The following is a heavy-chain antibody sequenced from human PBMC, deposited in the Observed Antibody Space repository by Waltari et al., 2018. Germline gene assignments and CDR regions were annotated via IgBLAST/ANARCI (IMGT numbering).Heavy chain of an antibody. CDR1: GFTFTNHA. Sequence: QVQLVESGWGVVQPGRSLRLSCAASGFTFTNHAMHWVRQARGQGLGWVAVISDDESTKVYVDSVKGRFNISSDNSMNTLTLRMNSLRAEDTAVYYCAREGERVSFDYWGLGTLVTVSS. V-gene: IGHV3-30*04. CDR2: ISDDESTK. CDR3: AREGERVSFDY. D-gene: IGHD2-21*01. J-gene: IGHJ4*02.